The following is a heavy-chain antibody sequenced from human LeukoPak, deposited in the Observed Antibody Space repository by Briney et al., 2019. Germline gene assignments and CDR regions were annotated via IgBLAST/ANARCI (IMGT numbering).Heavy chain of an antibody. CDR1: RFTFSSYW. J-gene: IGHJ4*02. CDR2: IKQDGSEK. V-gene: IGHV3-7*01. Sequence: PGGSLRLSCAASRFTFSSYWMSWVRQAPGKGLEWVANIKQDGSEKYYVDSVKGRFTISRDNAKNSLYLQMNSLRAEDTAVYYCASFHCSGGSCYLDYWGQGTLVTVSS. CDR3: ASFHCSGGSCYLDY. D-gene: IGHD2-15*01.